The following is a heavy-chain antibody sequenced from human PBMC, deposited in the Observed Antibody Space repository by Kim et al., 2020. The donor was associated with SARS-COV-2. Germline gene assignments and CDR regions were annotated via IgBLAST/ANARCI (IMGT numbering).Heavy chain of an antibody. D-gene: IGHD3-9*01. J-gene: IGHJ3*02. Sequence: SETLSLTCAVYGGSFSGYYWSWIRQPPGNGLEWIGEINHSGSTNYNPSLKSRVTISVDTSKNQFSLKLSSVTAADTAVYYCARPQDFDWFPNDAFDIWGQGTMVTVSS. V-gene: IGHV4-34*01. CDR1: GGSFSGYY. CDR3: ARPQDFDWFPNDAFDI. CDR2: INHSGST.